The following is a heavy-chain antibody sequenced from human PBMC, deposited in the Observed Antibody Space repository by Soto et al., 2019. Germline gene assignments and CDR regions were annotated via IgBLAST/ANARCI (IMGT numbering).Heavy chain of an antibody. CDR2: INPNSGGT. Sequence: ASVKVSCKASGYTFTGYYMHWVRQAPGQRLEWMGWINPNSGGTNYAQKFQGWVTMTRDTSISTAYMELSRLRSDDTAVYYCARVPQSYYYDSSGYAFDIWGQGTMVTVSS. J-gene: IGHJ3*02. D-gene: IGHD3-22*01. V-gene: IGHV1-2*04. CDR3: ARVPQSYYYDSSGYAFDI. CDR1: GYTFTGYY.